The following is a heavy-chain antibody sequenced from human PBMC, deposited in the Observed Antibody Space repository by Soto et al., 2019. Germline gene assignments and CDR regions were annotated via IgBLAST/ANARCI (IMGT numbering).Heavy chain of an antibody. V-gene: IGHV4-30-2*01. J-gene: IGHJ4*02. D-gene: IGHD3-16*01. CDR3: ARGGINFFP. Sequence: PSETLSLTCAVSGGSISSGGYSWSWIRQPPGKGLEWIGYIYHSGSTYYNPSLKSRVTISVDRSKNQFSLKLRSVTAADTAVYYCARGGINFFPGGREPLLTVSS. CDR1: GGSISSGGYS. CDR2: IYHSGST.